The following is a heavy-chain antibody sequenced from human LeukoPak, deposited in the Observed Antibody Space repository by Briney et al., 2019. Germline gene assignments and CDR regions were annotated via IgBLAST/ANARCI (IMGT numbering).Heavy chain of an antibody. CDR2: IGTSSNNI. D-gene: IGHD1-7*01. CDR1: GLTFSRYN. CDR3: ASGTVGNYALDY. J-gene: IGHJ4*02. V-gene: IGHV3-21*01. Sequence: GGSLTLSCAASGLTFSRYNMNWVRQAPGKGRGWVSSIGTSSNNIYYTDSVKGRFTISRDNAKNSQYLQVDSLRVEDTAVYFCASGTVGNYALDYWGQGTLVTVSS.